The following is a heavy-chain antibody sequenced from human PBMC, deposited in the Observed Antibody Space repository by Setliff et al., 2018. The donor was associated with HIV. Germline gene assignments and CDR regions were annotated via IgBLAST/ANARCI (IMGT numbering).Heavy chain of an antibody. V-gene: IGHV3-30-3*02. D-gene: IGHD2-15*01. Sequence: PGGSLRLSCAASGFTFSSYAMHWVRQAPGKGLEWVAVIPYDGGNKYYADSVKGRFTISRDNSKKMLYLQMNSLRAEDTAVYYCAKCGGTCWHNFFGPWGQGTLVTVSS. CDR1: GFTFSSYA. CDR3: AKCGGTCWHNFFGP. J-gene: IGHJ5*02. CDR2: IPYDGGNK.